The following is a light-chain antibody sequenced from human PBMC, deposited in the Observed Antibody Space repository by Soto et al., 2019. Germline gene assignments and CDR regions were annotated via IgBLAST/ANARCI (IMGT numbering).Light chain of an antibody. CDR3: QKYNSAPLT. CDR2: GAS. CDR1: QGIRNY. J-gene: IGKJ4*01. Sequence: DIKMTQSPSSLSASVGDRVTISCRASQGIRNYLACYQQKPGTVPNLLIYGASVLQSGFPSRFSGRGSGTDFTLTISSLQPEDVATYFCQKYNSAPLTFGGGTKVEIK. V-gene: IGKV1-27*01.